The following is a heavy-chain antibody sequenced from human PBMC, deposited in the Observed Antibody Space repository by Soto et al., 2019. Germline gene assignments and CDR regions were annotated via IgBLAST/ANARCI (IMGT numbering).Heavy chain of an antibody. CDR2: IKQDGSEK. Sequence: EVQLVESGGGLVQPGGSLRLSCAASGFTFSSYWMNWVRQAPGKGLAWVANIKQDGSEKYYVDSVKGRFTISRDNTKNSLYLQMNSLRAEDTAAYYCARDQPYDAFDIWGQGTMVTVSS. J-gene: IGHJ3*02. CDR1: GFTFSSYW. CDR3: ARDQPYDAFDI. V-gene: IGHV3-7*04.